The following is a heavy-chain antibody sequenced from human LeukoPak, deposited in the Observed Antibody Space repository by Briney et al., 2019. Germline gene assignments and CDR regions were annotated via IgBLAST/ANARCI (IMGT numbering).Heavy chain of an antibody. Sequence: SETLSLTCTVSGDSITSGGYYWSWIRQRPGEGLEWIGYIYLSGTTYYNPSLKSRVTISVDMSQNQFSLKLTFVTAADTAVYYCARDRNSGSGSSPYWGQGTLVAVSS. D-gene: IGHD3-10*01. J-gene: IGHJ4*02. CDR2: IYLSGTT. CDR3: ARDRNSGSGSSPY. V-gene: IGHV4-31*03. CDR1: GDSITSGGYY.